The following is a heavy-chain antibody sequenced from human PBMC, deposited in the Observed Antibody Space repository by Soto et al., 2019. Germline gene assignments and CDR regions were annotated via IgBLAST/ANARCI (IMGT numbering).Heavy chain of an antibody. D-gene: IGHD7-27*01. J-gene: IGHJ4*02. V-gene: IGHV4-30-2*01. CDR2: IYHSGGT. CDR3: VRLTGDPDY. Sequence: QLQLQESGPGLVKPSETLSLTCAVSGGSFSSGYSWSWIRQPPGKGLEWIGYIYHSGGTYYNPSLXXRXTXSVDRSKKQFSLNLDSVTAADTAVYYCVRLTGDPDYWGQGTLVTVSS. CDR1: GGSFSSGYS.